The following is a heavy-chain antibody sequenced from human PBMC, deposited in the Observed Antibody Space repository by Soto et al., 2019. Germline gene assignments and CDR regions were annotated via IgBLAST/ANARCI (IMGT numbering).Heavy chain of an antibody. D-gene: IGHD3-22*01. CDR1: GGTFSSYA. J-gene: IGHJ4*02. CDR3: ARGARTYYYDSSGYYFDY. Sequence: SVKVSCKASGGTFSSYAISWVRQAPGQGLEWMGGIIPIFGTANYAQKFQGRVTITADKSTSTAYMELSSLRSEDTAVYYCARGARTYYYDSSGYYFDYWGQGTLVNVSS. CDR2: IIPIFGTA. V-gene: IGHV1-69*06.